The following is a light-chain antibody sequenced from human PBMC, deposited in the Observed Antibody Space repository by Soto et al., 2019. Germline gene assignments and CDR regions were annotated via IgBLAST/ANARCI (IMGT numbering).Light chain of an antibody. CDR3: QKYKNWYS. J-gene: IGKJ2*01. CDR2: RAS. CDR1: QSVGNS. Sequence: EIVMTQFQATLSVSPGERATLSCRASQSVGNSLAWYKHKPGQAPRLLLYRASYRATGIAARFSGSGSGTEFTLTISSLQSEDLAVYYCQKYKNWYSFGQGTKLEIK. V-gene: IGKV3-15*01.